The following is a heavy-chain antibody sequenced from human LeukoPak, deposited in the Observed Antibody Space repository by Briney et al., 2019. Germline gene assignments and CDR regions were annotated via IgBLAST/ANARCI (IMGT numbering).Heavy chain of an antibody. V-gene: IGHV4-59*01. Sequence: SETLSLTCTVSGGSISSYYWSWIRQPPGKGLEWIGYIYYSGSTNYNPSLKSRVTISVDTSKNQFSLKLSSVTAADTAVYYCARVVYDSSGYLSGYWGRGTLVTVSS. CDR2: IYYSGST. CDR3: ARVVYDSSGYLSGY. D-gene: IGHD3-22*01. J-gene: IGHJ4*02. CDR1: GGSISSYY.